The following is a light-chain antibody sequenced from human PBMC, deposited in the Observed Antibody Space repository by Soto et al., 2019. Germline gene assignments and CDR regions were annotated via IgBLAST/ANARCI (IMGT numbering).Light chain of an antibody. J-gene: IGKJ4*01. CDR3: QQYANSPLT. V-gene: IGKV3-20*01. CDR2: GAS. CDR1: QSVGRNY. Sequence: EIVLTQSPGTLSVSPGERATLSCRASQSVGRNYLAWYQQKPGQAPRLLIYGASSRATGIPDRFSGSGSGTDFTLTISRLEPEDFAVHYCQQYANSPLTFGGGTKVETK.